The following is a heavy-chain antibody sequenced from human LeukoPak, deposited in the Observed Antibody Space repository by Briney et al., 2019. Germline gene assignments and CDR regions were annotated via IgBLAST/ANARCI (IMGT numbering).Heavy chain of an antibody. D-gene: IGHD2-15*01. Sequence: SETLSLTCTVSGGSISSYYWSWIRQPAGKGLDWIGRINSSGSTNYNPSLKSRVTMSVDTSKNQFSLKLSSVTAADTAVYYCARAYCSGGSCYSGFDYWGQGTLVTVSS. CDR2: INSSGST. CDR3: ARAYCSGGSCYSGFDY. CDR1: GGSISSYY. V-gene: IGHV4-4*07. J-gene: IGHJ4*02.